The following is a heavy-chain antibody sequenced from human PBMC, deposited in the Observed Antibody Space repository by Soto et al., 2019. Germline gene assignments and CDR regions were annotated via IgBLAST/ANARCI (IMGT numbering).Heavy chain of an antibody. J-gene: IGHJ6*01. V-gene: IGHV3-53*01. CDR3: AREDRRRDGRDYYYYYGMDV. CDR1: GVGVSTTY. Sequence: RLSCAASGVGVSTTYLSWFPQPPGNWLEWVSVLYSGGTTYYADSVKGRFTISRDNSKNTLYLQMNSLRAEDTAVYYCAREDRRRDGRDYYYYYGMDVWGQGTTVTVSS. CDR2: LYSGGTT.